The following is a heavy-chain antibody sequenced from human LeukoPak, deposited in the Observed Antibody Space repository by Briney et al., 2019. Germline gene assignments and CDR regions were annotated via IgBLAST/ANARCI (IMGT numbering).Heavy chain of an antibody. V-gene: IGHV4-59*11. J-gene: IGHJ4*02. D-gene: IGHD3-22*01. CDR1: GGSISSHY. CDR3: ARGGGVTYYDSTGYLWYFDY. CDR2: IYYSGST. Sequence: PSETLSLTCTVSGGSISSHYWSWIRQPPEKGLEWIGYIYYSGSTKFNPSLKSRVTISVDTSKNQFSLKLSSVTAADTAVHYCARGGGVTYYDSTGYLWYFDYWGQGTLVTVSS.